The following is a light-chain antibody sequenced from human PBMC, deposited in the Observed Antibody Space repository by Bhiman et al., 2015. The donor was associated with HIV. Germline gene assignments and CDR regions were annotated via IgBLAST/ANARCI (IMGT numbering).Light chain of an antibody. J-gene: IGLJ2*01. CDR3: QSSGIRNPVV. Sequence: NFMLTQPHSVSESPGKTITISCTRTSGTFASSSVQWYQQRPGSSPTLVIYDDNRRPSGVPDRISGSIDSSSNSASLTISALTPEDEADYYCQSSGIRNPVVFGGGTKLTVL. V-gene: IGLV6-57*01. CDR1: SGTFASSS. CDR2: DDN.